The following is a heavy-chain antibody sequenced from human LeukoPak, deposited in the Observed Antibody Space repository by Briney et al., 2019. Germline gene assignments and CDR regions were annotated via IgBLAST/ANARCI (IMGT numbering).Heavy chain of an antibody. CDR3: AGGGVLDWYFDL. D-gene: IGHD3-16*01. J-gene: IGHJ2*01. V-gene: IGHV4-59*08. Sequence: SETLSLTCTVSGGSIRSYYWSWIRQPPGKGLEWIGYIYYSGSTNYNPSLKSRVTISVDTSKNQFSLKLSSVTAADTAVYYCAGGGVLDWYFDLWGRGTLVTVSS. CDR2: IYYSGST. CDR1: GGSIRSYY.